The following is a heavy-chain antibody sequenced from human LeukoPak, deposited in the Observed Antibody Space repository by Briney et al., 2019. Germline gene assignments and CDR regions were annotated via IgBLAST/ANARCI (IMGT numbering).Heavy chain of an antibody. D-gene: IGHD6-19*01. CDR1: GYTFTAYY. V-gene: IGHV1-18*04. J-gene: IGHJ4*02. Sequence: ASVTVSFKSSGYTFTAYYMHWVRQAPGQGLEWMGWISGNSGNTNYAQKFQGRVTMTTDTSTTTGYMEGRSLRSDDTAVYYCARSTESGWRELDSWGQGTLVTVSS. CDR2: ISGNSGNT. CDR3: ARSTESGWRELDS.